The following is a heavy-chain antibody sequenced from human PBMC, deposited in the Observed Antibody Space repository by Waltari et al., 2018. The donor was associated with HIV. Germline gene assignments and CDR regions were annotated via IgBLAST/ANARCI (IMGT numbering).Heavy chain of an antibody. CDR2: VYPSGNT. V-gene: IGHV4-4*02. Sequence: QVQLQESGPGLVKPSGTLALPCAVSGGSISRSNWWSWVRQPPGKGLEWIGEVYPSGNTNYNPSLKSRVTISLDKSKNQFSLKLSSVTAADTAIYHCARDRAIVIVPAARSAFDIWGQGTMVTVSS. D-gene: IGHD2-2*01. J-gene: IGHJ3*02. CDR3: ARDRAIVIVPAARSAFDI. CDR1: GGSISRSNW.